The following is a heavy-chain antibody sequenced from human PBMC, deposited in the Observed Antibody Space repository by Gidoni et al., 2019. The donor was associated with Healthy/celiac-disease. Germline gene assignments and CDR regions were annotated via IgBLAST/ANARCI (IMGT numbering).Heavy chain of an antibody. J-gene: IGHJ6*02. V-gene: IGHV3-23*01. D-gene: IGHD2-2*01. CDR2: ISGSGGST. CDR3: AKDRYCSSTSCLYYYYYGMDV. Sequence: EVQLLESGGGLVQPGGSLRLSCAASGFTFSSYAMRWFRQATGKGLEWVSAISGSGGSTYYADAVKGRFTISRDNSKNTLYLQMNSLRAEDTAVYYCAKDRYCSSTSCLYYYYYGMDVWGQGTTVTVSS. CDR1: GFTFSSYA.